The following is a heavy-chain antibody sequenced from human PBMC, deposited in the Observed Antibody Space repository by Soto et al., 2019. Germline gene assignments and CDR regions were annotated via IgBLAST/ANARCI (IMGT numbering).Heavy chain of an antibody. D-gene: IGHD6-13*01. V-gene: IGHV4-59*08. CDR2: IYYSGST. CDR1: GGSISSYY. CDR3: ARLGYSSSWSNYYYYMDV. J-gene: IGHJ6*03. Sequence: SETLSLTCTVSGGSISSYYWSWIRQPPGKGLEWIGYIYYSGSTNYNPSLKSRVTISVDTSKNQFSLKLSSVTAADTAAYYCARLGYSSSWSNYYYYMDVWGKGTTVTVSS.